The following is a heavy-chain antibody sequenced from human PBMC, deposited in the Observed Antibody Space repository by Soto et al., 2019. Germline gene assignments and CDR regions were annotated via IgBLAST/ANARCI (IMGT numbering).Heavy chain of an antibody. V-gene: IGHV3-48*04. Sequence: GGSLRLSCAASGFTFSSYAMSWVRQAPGKGLEWVSYISNSGSTIYYADSVKGRFTISRDNAKNSLYLQMNSLRAEDTAVYYCARAVAGTFGWFDPWGHGTLVTVSS. CDR2: ISNSGSTI. D-gene: IGHD6-19*01. CDR1: GFTFSSYA. CDR3: ARAVAGTFGWFDP. J-gene: IGHJ5*02.